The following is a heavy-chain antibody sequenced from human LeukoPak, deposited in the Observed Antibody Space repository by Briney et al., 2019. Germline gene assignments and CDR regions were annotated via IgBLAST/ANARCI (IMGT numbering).Heavy chain of an antibody. Sequence: GGSLRLSCAASGFTFSNYGMHWVRQAPGKGLEWVTFIPYDGSNEYHADSVKGRFTISRDNSKNTLYLEMNSLRAEDTAMYHCAKDRGIAAAYYFMDVWGKGTTVTVSS. J-gene: IGHJ6*03. CDR3: AKDRGIAAAYYFMDV. CDR2: IPYDGSNE. CDR1: GFTFSNYG. V-gene: IGHV3-30*02. D-gene: IGHD6-13*01.